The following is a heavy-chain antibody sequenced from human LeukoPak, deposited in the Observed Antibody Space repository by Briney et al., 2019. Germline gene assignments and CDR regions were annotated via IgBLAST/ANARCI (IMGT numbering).Heavy chain of an antibody. D-gene: IGHD3-16*02. CDR3: AKGQLSLHGAAFDN. CDR2: INSDGSST. J-gene: IGHJ4*02. V-gene: IGHV3-74*01. CDR1: GSTFSSYW. Sequence: GGSLRLSCAASGSTFSSYWMHWVRQAPGKGLVWVSRINSDGSSTSYADSVKGRFTISRDNAKNSLYLQMTSLRAEDTAFYYCAKGQLSLHGAAFDNWGQGTLVTVSS.